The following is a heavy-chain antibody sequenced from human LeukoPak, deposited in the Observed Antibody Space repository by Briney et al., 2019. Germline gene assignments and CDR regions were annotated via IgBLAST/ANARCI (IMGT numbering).Heavy chain of an antibody. Sequence: ASVKVSCKASGGTFSSYSISWVRQAPGQGLEWMGRIIPILGIANYAQKFQGRVTITADKSTSTAYMELSGLRSEDTAVYYCARDTAMVTYWFDPWGQGTLVTVSS. D-gene: IGHD5-18*01. V-gene: IGHV1-69*04. CDR3: ARDTAMVTYWFDP. CDR2: IIPILGIA. J-gene: IGHJ5*02. CDR1: GGTFSSYS.